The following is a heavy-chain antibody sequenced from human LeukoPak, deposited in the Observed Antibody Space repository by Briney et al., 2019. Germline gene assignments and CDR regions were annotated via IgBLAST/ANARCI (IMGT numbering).Heavy chain of an antibody. CDR2: INHSEST. J-gene: IGHJ5*02. CDR3: ARERRVYSSSWSRVDR. V-gene: IGHV4-34*01. D-gene: IGHD6-13*01. Sequence: SETLSLTCAVYGRSFSGYYWSWIRQPPGKGLEWLGEINHSESTNYNPSLKSRVTISVDTSKNQFSLKLSSVTAADTAVYYCARERRVYSSSWSRVDRWGQGTLVTVS. CDR1: GRSFSGYY.